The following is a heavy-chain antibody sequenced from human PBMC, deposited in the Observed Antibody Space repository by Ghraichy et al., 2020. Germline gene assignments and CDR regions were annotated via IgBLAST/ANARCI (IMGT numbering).Heavy chain of an antibody. Sequence: ESLNISCTVSGGSISSTSYYWSWIRQPPGKGLEWIGSVYYTGSTHYNPSLKSRVTISADTSKKQFSLKLSSVTAADTAVYYCARDLSRYDFWSGYYRADYYYYGMDVWGHGTTVTVSS. J-gene: IGHJ6*02. CDR3: ARDLSRYDFWSGYYRADYYYYGMDV. CDR2: VYYTGST. CDR1: GGSISSTSYY. D-gene: IGHD3-3*01. V-gene: IGHV4-39*07.